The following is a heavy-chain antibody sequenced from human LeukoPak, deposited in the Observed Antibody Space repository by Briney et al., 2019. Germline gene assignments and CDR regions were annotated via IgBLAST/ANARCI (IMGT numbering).Heavy chain of an antibody. Sequence: GGSLRLSCAASGFTFSSYSMNWVHQAPGKGLEWVSSISSSSSYIYYADSVKGRFTISRDNARNSLYLQMNSLRAEDTAVYYCARDIVWFGELLPYDYWGQGTLVTVSS. CDR1: GFTFSSYS. D-gene: IGHD3-10*01. J-gene: IGHJ4*02. V-gene: IGHV3-21*01. CDR2: ISSSSSYI. CDR3: ARDIVWFGELLPYDY.